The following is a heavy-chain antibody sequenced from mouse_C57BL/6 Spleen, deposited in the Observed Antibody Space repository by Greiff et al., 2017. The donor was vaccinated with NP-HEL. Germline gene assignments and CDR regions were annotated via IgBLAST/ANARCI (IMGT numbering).Heavy chain of an antibody. CDR1: GFTFSSYT. D-gene: IGHD2-2*01. CDR2: ISGGGGST. J-gene: IGHJ1*03. CDR3: SRHKPIYYGYGGYFDV. V-gene: IGHV5-9*01. Sequence: EVKLVESGGGLVKPGGSLKLSCAASGFTFSSYTMSWVRQTPEKRLEWVATISGGGGSTYYPDSVKGRFTIARDNAKNTLYLQMSSLRSEDTALYDCSRHKPIYYGYGGYFDVWGTGTTVTVSS.